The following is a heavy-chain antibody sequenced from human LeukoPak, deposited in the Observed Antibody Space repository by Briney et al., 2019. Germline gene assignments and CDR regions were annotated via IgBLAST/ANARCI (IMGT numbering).Heavy chain of an antibody. V-gene: IGHV1-18*01. D-gene: IGHD3-10*01. J-gene: IGHJ3*02. CDR3: ARALSDWVRGIYAFDI. Sequence: ASVKVSCKASGYTFTSYGISWVRQAPGQGLEWMGWISAYNGNTNYAQKLQGRVTMTTDTSTSTAYMELRSLRSDDTAVYYCARALSDWVRGIYAFDIWGQGTMVTVSS. CDR1: GYTFTSYG. CDR2: ISAYNGNT.